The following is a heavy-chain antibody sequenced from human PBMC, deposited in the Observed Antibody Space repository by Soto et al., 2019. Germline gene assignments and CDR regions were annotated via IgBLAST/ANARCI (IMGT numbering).Heavy chain of an antibody. CDR1: GFTFINYA. V-gene: IGHV3-23*01. Sequence: EVQLLESGGGLVQPGGSLRLSCVGPGFTFINYAMNWVRQAPGKGLEWVSSISGGGDATFFADYVRGRFTISRDNSENTVTLQMNSLGVDDTAVYSCVRKILGSTSRPNYWYFDIWGRGTLVTVSS. D-gene: IGHD2-2*01. CDR3: VRKILGSTSRPNYWYFDI. J-gene: IGHJ2*01. CDR2: ISGGGDAT.